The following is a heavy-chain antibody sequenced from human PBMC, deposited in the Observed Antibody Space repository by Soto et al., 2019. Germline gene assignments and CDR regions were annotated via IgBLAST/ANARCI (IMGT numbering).Heavy chain of an antibody. V-gene: IGHV3-30-3*01. CDR2: ISYDGTNR. CDR1: GLTFSNYA. D-gene: IGHD4-17*01. Sequence: QVHLVESGGGVVQPGRSLRLSCAASGLTFSNYAMHWVRQAPGKGLEWVAFISYDGTNRCYPDSVKGRFTISRDNSKNXLXLKMKSLKTEDTAVYYCARESSSTVTTGGGGSAKDYWGQGTLFTVSS. CDR3: ARESSSTVTTGGGGSAKDY. J-gene: IGHJ4*02.